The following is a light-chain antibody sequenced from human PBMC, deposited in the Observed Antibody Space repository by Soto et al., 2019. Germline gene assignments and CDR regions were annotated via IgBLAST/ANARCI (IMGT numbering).Light chain of an antibody. CDR1: QSVSSSY. Sequence: EIVLTQSPGTLSLSPGERATLSCRASQSVSSSYLAWYQQKPGQAPRLVIYGASSRATGIPNRFSGSGSGTHCTRAVSRLEPEDFAVYYCQQYGSSLFTFGPGTKVDIK. CDR3: QQYGSSLFT. V-gene: IGKV3-20*01. CDR2: GAS. J-gene: IGKJ3*01.